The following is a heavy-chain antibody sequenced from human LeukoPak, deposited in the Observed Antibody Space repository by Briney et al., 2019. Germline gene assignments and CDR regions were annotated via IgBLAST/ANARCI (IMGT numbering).Heavy chain of an antibody. CDR1: GYTFTSYG. J-gene: IGHJ3*02. Sequence: ASVKVSCKASGYTFTSYGISWVRQAPGQGLEWMGWISAYNGNTNYAQKLQGRVTMTTDTSTSTAYTELRSLRSDDTAVYYCARGRRDSSGYLDAFDIWGQGTMVTVSS. CDR3: ARGRRDSSGYLDAFDI. D-gene: IGHD3-22*01. CDR2: ISAYNGNT. V-gene: IGHV1-18*01.